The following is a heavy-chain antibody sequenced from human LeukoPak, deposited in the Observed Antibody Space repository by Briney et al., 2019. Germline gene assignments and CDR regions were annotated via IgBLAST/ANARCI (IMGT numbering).Heavy chain of an antibody. V-gene: IGHV5-51*01. CDR3: ARLRYCTGDTCFSPIDY. J-gene: IGHJ4*02. CDR1: GYTFSNYW. D-gene: IGHD2-15*01. Sequence: GSLKIFCKGSGYTFSNYWIGWVRQMSGKGLEWIGIMYPGNSDTRYSPSFQGQVTISVDKSISTAYLEWSSLKASDTAMYYCARLRYCTGDTCFSPIDYWGQGTLVTVSS. CDR2: MYPGNSDT.